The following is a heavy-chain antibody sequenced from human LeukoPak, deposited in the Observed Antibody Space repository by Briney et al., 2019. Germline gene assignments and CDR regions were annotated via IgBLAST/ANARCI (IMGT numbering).Heavy chain of an antibody. CDR1: GITLSNYG. Sequence: GGSLRLSCAVSGITLSNYGMSWVRQAPGKGLEWVAGISDSGGRTNYADSVKGRFTISRDNPKNTLYLQMNSLRAEDTAVYYCAKRSSSIAARGWFDPWGQGTLVTVSS. V-gene: IGHV3-23*01. CDR2: ISDSGGRT. CDR3: AKRSSSIAARGWFDP. D-gene: IGHD6-6*01. J-gene: IGHJ5*02.